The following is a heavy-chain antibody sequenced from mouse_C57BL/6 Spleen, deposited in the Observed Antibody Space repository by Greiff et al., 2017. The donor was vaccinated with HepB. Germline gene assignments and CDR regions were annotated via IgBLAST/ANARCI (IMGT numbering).Heavy chain of an antibody. V-gene: IGHV1-19*01. D-gene: IGHD1-1*01. J-gene: IGHJ1*03. Sequence: VQLQQSGPVLVKPGASVKMSCKASGYTFTNYYMNWVKQSHGKSLEWIGVINPYNGCTSYNQKFKGKATLTVDKSSSTAYMELSSLTSEDSAVYYCAKSGAVVAKGYLDVWGKGTTVTVSS. CDR2: INPYNGCT. CDR1: GYTFTNYY. CDR3: AKSGAVVAKGYLDV.